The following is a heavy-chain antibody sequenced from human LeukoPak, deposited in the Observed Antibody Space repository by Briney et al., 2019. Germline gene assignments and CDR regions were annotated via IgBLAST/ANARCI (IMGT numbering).Heavy chain of an antibody. CDR3: AKDREKAVGATIFDH. CDR2: ISFSGRNT. Sequence: GGSLRLSCAVSGFTFSDYAMSWVRQAPGKGLEWVLGISFSGRNTNYADSVKGRFIISRDNSNNTLYLQVNSLRAEDTAVYYCAKDREKAVGATIFDHWGQGTLVTVSS. J-gene: IGHJ4*02. CDR1: GFTFSDYA. D-gene: IGHD1-26*01. V-gene: IGHV3-23*01.